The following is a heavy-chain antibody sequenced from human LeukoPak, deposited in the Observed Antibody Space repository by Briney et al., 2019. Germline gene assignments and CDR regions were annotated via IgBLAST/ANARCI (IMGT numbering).Heavy chain of an antibody. V-gene: IGHV3-7*01. Sequence: PGGSLRLSCAASGFTFSSYWMSWVRQAPGKGLEWVANIKQDGSEKYYVDSVKGRFTISRDNAKNSLYLQMISLRVEDTAVYYCATFSRQQLLDDVFDIWSQGTMVTVSS. D-gene: IGHD6-13*01. CDR1: GFTFSSYW. CDR2: IKQDGSEK. CDR3: ATFSRQQLLDDVFDI. J-gene: IGHJ3*02.